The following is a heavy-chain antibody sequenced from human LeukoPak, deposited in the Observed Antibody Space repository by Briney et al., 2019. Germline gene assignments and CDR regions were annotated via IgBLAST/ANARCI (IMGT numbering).Heavy chain of an antibody. V-gene: IGHV3-49*04. CDR2: IRKKAYGGTR. Sequence: GGSLRLSCAPSGFTFGDYAMNWVRQAPGKGLEWVGFIRKKAYGGTREYAASVEGRFSISRDNSKSIAYLQMNSLKTEDTAIYYCARMPDPWMGFDYWGQGTLVTVSS. D-gene: IGHD2-2*01. J-gene: IGHJ4*02. CDR3: ARMPDPWMGFDY. CDR1: GFTFGDYA.